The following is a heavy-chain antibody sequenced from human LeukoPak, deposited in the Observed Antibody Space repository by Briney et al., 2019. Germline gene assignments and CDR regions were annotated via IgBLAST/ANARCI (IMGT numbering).Heavy chain of an antibody. J-gene: IGHJ4*02. Sequence: GGSLRLSCAASVFTFSSYWMSWVRQAPWKGLEGVANIKQDVNEKYYVGSLEVGFTISRDNAKTSLYLQMNSLTAEDTAVYYCASRLRYFGKFDYWGQGTLVTVSS. D-gene: IGHD3-9*01. CDR1: VFTFSSYW. V-gene: IGHV3-7*01. CDR3: ASRLRYFGKFDY. CDR2: IKQDVNEK.